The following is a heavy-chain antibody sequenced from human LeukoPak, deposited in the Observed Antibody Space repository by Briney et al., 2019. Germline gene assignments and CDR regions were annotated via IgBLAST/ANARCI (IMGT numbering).Heavy chain of an antibody. CDR2: INPRGGGT. CDR1: GYTFTGYY. J-gene: IGHJ4*02. CDR3: ARVVVPSANPYFDY. V-gene: IGHV1-2*02. D-gene: IGHD2-2*01. Sequence: ASVKVSCKSSGYTFTGYYMHWVRHAPGQGLEWMGWINPRGGGTNYARQFKGRVTMARDTYISTTYMELSKLRSDDTAVYYCARVVVPSANPYFDYWGQGTLVTVSS.